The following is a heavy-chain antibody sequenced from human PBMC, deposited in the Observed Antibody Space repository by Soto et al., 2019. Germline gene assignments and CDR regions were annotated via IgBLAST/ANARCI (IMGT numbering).Heavy chain of an antibody. V-gene: IGHV3-30*18. CDR2: ISYDGSNK. Sequence: QVQLVESGGGVVQPGRSLRLSCAASGFTFSSYGMHWVRQAPGKGLEWVAVISYDGSNKYYADSVKGRFTIARDNSKNTLYLQRNSLRAEDTDVYYCAKDRGLKWLRPLSRVGYYGMDVWGQGTTVTVSS. D-gene: IGHD5-12*01. J-gene: IGHJ6*02. CDR1: GFTFSSYG. CDR3: AKDRGLKWLRPLSRVGYYGMDV.